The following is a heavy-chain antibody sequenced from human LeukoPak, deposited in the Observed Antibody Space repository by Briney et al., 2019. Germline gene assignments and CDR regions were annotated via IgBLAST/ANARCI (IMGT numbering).Heavy chain of an antibody. D-gene: IGHD2-21*01. CDR2: ISGSGYVI. CDR3: ARDPVIGATSKRVHGGLDY. J-gene: IGHJ4*02. CDR1: GFPFSDYF. Sequence: GGSLRLSCAASGFPFSDYFMNWVRQTPERGLEWLAYISGSGYVIDYADSVKGRFIISRDNAKNSLYLLVHSLRAEDTAVYYCARDPVIGATSKRVHGGLDYWGQGTLVTVSS. V-gene: IGHV3-11*01.